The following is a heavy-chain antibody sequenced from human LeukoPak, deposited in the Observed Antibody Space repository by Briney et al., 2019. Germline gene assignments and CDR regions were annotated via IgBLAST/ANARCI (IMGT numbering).Heavy chain of an antibody. CDR3: ARVAAAGNWFDP. Sequence: ASVKVSCKASGYTFTSYYMHWVRQAPGQGLEWMGIINPSGGSTNYAQKFQGRVTMTRDTSISTAYMELSRLRSDDTAVYYCARVAAAGNWFDPWGQGTLVTVSS. CDR1: GYTFTSYY. V-gene: IGHV1-2*02. CDR2: INPSGGST. J-gene: IGHJ5*02. D-gene: IGHD6-13*01.